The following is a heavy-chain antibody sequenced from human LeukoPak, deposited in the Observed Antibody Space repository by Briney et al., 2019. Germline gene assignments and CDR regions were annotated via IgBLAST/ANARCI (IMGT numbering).Heavy chain of an antibody. Sequence: KSSETLSLTCTVSGGSISSSSYYWGWIRQPPGKGLEWIGSIYYSGSTYYNPSLKSRVTISVDTSKNQFSLKLSSVTAEDTAVYYCAKGPVVTFDIWGQGTMVTVSS. CDR2: IYYSGST. D-gene: IGHD2-15*01. V-gene: IGHV4-39*07. CDR1: GGSISSSSYY. J-gene: IGHJ3*02. CDR3: AKGPVVTFDI.